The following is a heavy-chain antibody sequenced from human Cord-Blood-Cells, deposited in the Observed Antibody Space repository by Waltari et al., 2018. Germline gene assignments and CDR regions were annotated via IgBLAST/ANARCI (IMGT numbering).Heavy chain of an antibody. D-gene: IGHD4-17*01. CDR3: ARDATTALPYYYYYGMDV. J-gene: IGHJ6*02. CDR2: IYYSGST. V-gene: IGHV4-61*01. Sequence: QVQLQESGPGLVKPSETLSLTCTVSGGSVSSGSYYWSWIRQPPGKGLEWLGYIYYSGSTNYNPSLKSRVTISVDTSKNQFSLKLSSVTAADTAVYYCARDATTALPYYYYYGMDVWGQGTTVTVSS. CDR1: GGSVSSGSYY.